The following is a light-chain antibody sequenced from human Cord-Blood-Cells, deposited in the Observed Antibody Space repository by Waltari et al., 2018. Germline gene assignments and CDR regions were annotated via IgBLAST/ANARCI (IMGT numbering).Light chain of an antibody. CDR3: SSYTSXSTWV. V-gene: IGLV2-14*01. J-gene: IGLJ3*02. CDR2: DXS. CDR1: SXXXGGXXX. Sequence: QSALTQPAXVSGSPXQSXXXSCTXTSXXXGGXXXVSWYQQHPGKAPNLLVYDXSKRPSGVSNRFSGSKSGNTASLTISGLQAEXEADYYCSSYTSXSTWVFGGGTKLXVX.